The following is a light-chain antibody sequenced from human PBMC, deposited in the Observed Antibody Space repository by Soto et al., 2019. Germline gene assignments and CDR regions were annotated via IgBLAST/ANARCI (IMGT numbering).Light chain of an antibody. Sequence: EIRLTQSPGTLSLSPGERATLSCRASQSVSASYLAWYQQKPGQAPRLLIYGASSRATGIPDRFSGSGSGTDFTLTISRLEPEDFAVYYCQQYGNSIPITFGQGTRLEIK. CDR1: QSVSASY. V-gene: IGKV3-20*01. J-gene: IGKJ5*01. CDR2: GAS. CDR3: QQYGNSIPIT.